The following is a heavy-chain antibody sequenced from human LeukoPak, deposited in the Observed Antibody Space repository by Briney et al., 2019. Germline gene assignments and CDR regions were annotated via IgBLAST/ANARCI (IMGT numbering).Heavy chain of an antibody. CDR3: ARDPYGGGSWFDP. V-gene: IGHV4-61*01. Sequence: SETLSLTCTVSGGSISSSSYYWSWIRQPPGKGLEWIGYIYYSGSTNYNPSLKSRVTISADTSKNQFSLKLNSVTAADTAVYYCARDPYGGGSWFDPWGQGTLVTVSS. D-gene: IGHD4-23*01. CDR1: GGSISSSSYY. J-gene: IGHJ5*02. CDR2: IYYSGST.